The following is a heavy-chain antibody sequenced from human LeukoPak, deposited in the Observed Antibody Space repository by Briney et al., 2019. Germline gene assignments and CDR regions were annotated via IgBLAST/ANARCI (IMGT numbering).Heavy chain of an antibody. J-gene: IGHJ5*02. CDR3: ARPMGCSRTSCAHPNWFDP. Sequence: GASVKVSCKASGDTFSSYAISWVRQAPGQGLEWMGGIIPIFGTANYAQKLQGRVTITTDESTSTAYMELSSLRSDDTAVYYRARPMGCSRTSCAHPNWFDPGGQGTLVTVSP. CDR1: GDTFSSYA. CDR2: IIPIFGTA. D-gene: IGHD2-2*01. V-gene: IGHV1-69*05.